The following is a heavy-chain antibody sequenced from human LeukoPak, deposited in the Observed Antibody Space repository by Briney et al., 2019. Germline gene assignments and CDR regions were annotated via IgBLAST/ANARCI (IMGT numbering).Heavy chain of an antibody. V-gene: IGHV3-30*02. CDR3: AKDQTMVRGVIITDAFDI. CDR1: GFTFSSYG. CDR2: IRYDGSNK. J-gene: IGHJ3*02. D-gene: IGHD3-10*01. Sequence: PGGSLRLSCAASGFTFSSYGMHWVRQAPGKGLEWVAFIRYDGSNKYYADSVKGRFTISRDNSKNTLYLQMNSLRAKDTAVYYCAKDQTMVRGVIITDAFDIWGQGTMVTVSS.